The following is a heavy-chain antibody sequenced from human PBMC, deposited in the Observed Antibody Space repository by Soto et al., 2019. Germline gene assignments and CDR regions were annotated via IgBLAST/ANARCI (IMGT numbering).Heavy chain of an antibody. J-gene: IGHJ4*02. Sequence: VQLVETGGGLIQPGGSLRLSCAASGFTVSSNYMSWVRQAPGKGLEWVSVIYSGGSTYYADSVKGRFTNSRDNSKNTLYLQMNSLRAEDTAVYYCAREGRGWHYFDYWGQGTLVTVSS. CDR3: AREGRGWHYFDY. CDR1: GFTVSSNY. CDR2: IYSGGST. D-gene: IGHD6-19*01. V-gene: IGHV3-53*02.